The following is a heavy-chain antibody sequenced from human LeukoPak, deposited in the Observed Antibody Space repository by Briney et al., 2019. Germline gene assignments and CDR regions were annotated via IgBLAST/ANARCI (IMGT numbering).Heavy chain of an antibody. J-gene: IGHJ4*02. Sequence: GGSLRLSCAASGFTFSSYAMSWVRQARGEGLEWVSAISGSGGSTYYADSVKGRFTISRDNSKNTLYLQMNSLRAEDTALYYCAKDRRGYCRGECDYWGQGTLVTVSS. CDR3: AKDRRGYCRGECDY. V-gene: IGHV3-23*01. D-gene: IGHD2-15*01. CDR2: ISGSGGST. CDR1: GFTFSSYA.